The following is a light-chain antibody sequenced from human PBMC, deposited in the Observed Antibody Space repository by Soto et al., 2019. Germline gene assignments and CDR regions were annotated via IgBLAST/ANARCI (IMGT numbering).Light chain of an antibody. CDR3: QQDGT. Sequence: EIVMTQSPATLSVSPGERATLSCRASQSVSSNLAWYQQKPGQAPRLLIYGASTRATGIPARFSGSGSGTEFTLTISSLQSEDFAVYYCQQDGTFGQGTKVDIK. CDR1: QSVSSN. V-gene: IGKV3-15*01. CDR2: GAS. J-gene: IGKJ1*01.